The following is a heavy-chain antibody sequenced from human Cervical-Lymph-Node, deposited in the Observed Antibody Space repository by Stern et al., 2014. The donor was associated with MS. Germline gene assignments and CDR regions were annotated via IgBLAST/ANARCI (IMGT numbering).Heavy chain of an antibody. CDR3: ARDYGDYAFDY. V-gene: IGHV5-51*01. D-gene: IGHD4-17*01. CDR1: GYSFTTNW. J-gene: IGHJ4*02. CDR2: IYPGDSDT. Sequence: EVQLVESGAEVKKPGESLKISCKGSGYSFTTNWIAWVRQMPGKGLEWMGIIYPGDSDTRSSPSVQGQVTISADKSISTAYLQWSSLKASDTAMYYCARDYGDYAFDYWGQGTLVTVSS.